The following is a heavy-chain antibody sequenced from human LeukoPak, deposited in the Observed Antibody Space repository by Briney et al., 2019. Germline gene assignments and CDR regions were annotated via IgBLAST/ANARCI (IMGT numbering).Heavy chain of an antibody. V-gene: IGHV1-18*01. CDR2: ISAYNGNT. Sequence: ASVKVSCKASGYTFTSYGISWVRQATGQGLEWMGWISAYNGNTNYAQKLQGRVTMTTDTSTSTAYMELRSLRSDDTAVYYCARVRLGTTTVRGVISHFDYWGQGTLVTVSS. J-gene: IGHJ4*02. D-gene: IGHD3-10*01. CDR3: ARVRLGTTTVRGVISHFDY. CDR1: GYTFTSYG.